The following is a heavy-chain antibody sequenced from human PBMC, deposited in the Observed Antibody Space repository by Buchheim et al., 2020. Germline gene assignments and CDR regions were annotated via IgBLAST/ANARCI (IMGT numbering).Heavy chain of an antibody. CDR2: ISYDGSNK. J-gene: IGHJ4*02. Sequence: QVQLVESGGGVVQPGRSLRLSCAASGFTFSSYAMHWVRQAPGKGLEWVAVISYDGSNKYYADSVKGRFTISRDNSKNTLYLQMNSLRAEDTAVYYCARGHPIAVAATTFDYGGQGTL. CDR1: GFTFSSYA. V-gene: IGHV3-30-3*01. CDR3: ARGHPIAVAATTFDY. D-gene: IGHD6-19*01.